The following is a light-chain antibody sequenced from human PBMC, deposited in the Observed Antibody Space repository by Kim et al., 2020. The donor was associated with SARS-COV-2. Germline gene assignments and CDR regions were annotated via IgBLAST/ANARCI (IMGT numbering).Light chain of an antibody. Sequence: LSPGERATLSCRASQTISRNQLAWYQHKPGQAPRLLIYGASSRAIGIPDRFSGRGSGTDFSLTISRLEPEDCAVYYCQQYGNSRTFGQGTKVEIK. CDR2: GAS. J-gene: IGKJ1*01. CDR3: QQYGNSRT. CDR1: QTISRNQ. V-gene: IGKV3-20*01.